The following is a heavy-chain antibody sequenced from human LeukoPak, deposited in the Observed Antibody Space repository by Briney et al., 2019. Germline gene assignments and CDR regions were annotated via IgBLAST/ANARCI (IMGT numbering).Heavy chain of an antibody. V-gene: IGHV4-4*07. D-gene: IGHD4-17*01. CDR3: ARDPSSHYYGDYYFDY. J-gene: IGHJ4*02. Sequence: SETLSLTCTVSGGSISSYYWSWIRQPAGKGLEWIGRIYTSGSTNYNPSLKSRVTMSVDTSKNQFSLKLSSVTAADTAVYYCARDPSSHYYGDYYFDYWGQGTLVTVSS. CDR2: IYTSGST. CDR1: GGSISSYY.